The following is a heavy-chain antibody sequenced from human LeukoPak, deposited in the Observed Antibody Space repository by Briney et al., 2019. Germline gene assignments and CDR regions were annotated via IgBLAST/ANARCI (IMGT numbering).Heavy chain of an antibody. CDR1: GYSFTSYW. D-gene: IGHD5-12*01. Sequence: GESLKISCKGSGYSFTSYWIGWVRQMLGKGLEWMGIIYPGDSDTRYSPSFQGQVTISADKSISTAYLQWSSLKASDTAMYYCARWVATPYNWFDPWGQGTLVTVSS. CDR2: IYPGDSDT. CDR3: ARWVATPYNWFDP. J-gene: IGHJ5*02. V-gene: IGHV5-51*01.